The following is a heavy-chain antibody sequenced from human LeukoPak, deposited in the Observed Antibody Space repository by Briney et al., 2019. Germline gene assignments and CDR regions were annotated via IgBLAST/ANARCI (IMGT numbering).Heavy chain of an antibody. J-gene: IGHJ3*02. D-gene: IGHD3-22*01. V-gene: IGHV3-21*04. CDR3: ARANDRMLFDI. Sequence: GGSLRLSCAASGFTFSSYNMNWVRQAPGKGLEWVSSITSDSSYVFYADSVKGRFTISRDNAENSLFLQMNSLRAEDTAVYYCARANDRMLFDIWGQGTMVTVSS. CDR1: GFTFSSYN. CDR2: ITSDSSYV.